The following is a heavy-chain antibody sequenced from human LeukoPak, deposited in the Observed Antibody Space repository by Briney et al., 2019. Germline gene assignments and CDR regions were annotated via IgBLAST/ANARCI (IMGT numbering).Heavy chain of an antibody. CDR2: IYHRGST. CDR1: GDSIITSNW. V-gene: IGHV4-4*02. J-gene: IGHJ4*02. Sequence: PSETLSLTCAVSGDSIITSNWWNWVRQPPGKGLEWIGKIYHRGSTNYNPSLKSRVTMSVDKSKNQFSLNLTSVTAADTAVYYCSTSRDGYNHFDYWGQGIPVTVSS. D-gene: IGHD5-24*01. CDR3: STSRDGYNHFDY.